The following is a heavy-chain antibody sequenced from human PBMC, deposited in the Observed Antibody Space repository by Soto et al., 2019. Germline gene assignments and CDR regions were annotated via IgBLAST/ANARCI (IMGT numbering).Heavy chain of an antibody. CDR3: AGTYYYDSSGYFLEALDY. Sequence: HGESLKISCKGSGYSFTSYWISWVRQMPGKGLEWMGRIDPSDSYTNYSPSFQGHVTISADKSISTAYLQWSSLKASDTAMYYCAGTYYYDSSGYFLEALDYWGQGTLVTVSS. J-gene: IGHJ4*02. CDR1: GYSFTSYW. D-gene: IGHD3-22*01. V-gene: IGHV5-10-1*01. CDR2: IDPSDSYT.